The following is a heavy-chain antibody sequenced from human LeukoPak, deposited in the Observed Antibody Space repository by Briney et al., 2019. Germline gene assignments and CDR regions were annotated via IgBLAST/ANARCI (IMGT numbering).Heavy chain of an antibody. V-gene: IGHV4-34*01. J-gene: IGHJ4*02. D-gene: IGHD6-13*01. CDR1: GGSFSGYY. Sequence: PSETLSLTCAVYGGSFSGYYWSWIRQPPGKGLEWIGEINHSGSTNYNPSLKSRVTILVDTSKNQFSLKLSSVTAADTAVYYCARGTIAAAGSFDYWGQGTLVTVSS. CDR2: INHSGST. CDR3: ARGTIAAAGSFDY.